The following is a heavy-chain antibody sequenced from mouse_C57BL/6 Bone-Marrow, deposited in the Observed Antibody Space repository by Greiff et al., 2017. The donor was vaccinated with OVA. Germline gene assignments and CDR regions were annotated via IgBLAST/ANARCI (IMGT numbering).Heavy chain of an antibody. D-gene: IGHD6-5*01. CDR2: IDPENGDT. Sequence: VHVKQSGAELVRPGASVKLSCTASGFNFKDDYMHWVKQRPEQGLEWIGWIDPENGDTEYASKFQGKATITADTSSNTAYLQLSSLTSEDTAVYYCTSYRNFDYWGQGTTLTVSS. CDR3: TSYRNFDY. CDR1: GFNFKDDY. V-gene: IGHV14-4*01. J-gene: IGHJ2*01.